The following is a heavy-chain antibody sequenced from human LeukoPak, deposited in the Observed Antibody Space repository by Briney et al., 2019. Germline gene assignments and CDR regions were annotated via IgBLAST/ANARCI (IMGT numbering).Heavy chain of an antibody. J-gene: IGHJ4*02. CDR3: ARRRPVAGFDY. CDR1: GYTFTNYA. Sequence: ASVKVSCKASGYTFTNYARHWVRQAPGQRLEWMGWIDAGSGNTKYSQEFQGRVTITRDTSASTAYMELSSLRFEDMGVYYRARRRPVAGFDYWGQGTLVTVSS. CDR2: IDAGSGNT. V-gene: IGHV1-3*03. D-gene: IGHD6-19*01.